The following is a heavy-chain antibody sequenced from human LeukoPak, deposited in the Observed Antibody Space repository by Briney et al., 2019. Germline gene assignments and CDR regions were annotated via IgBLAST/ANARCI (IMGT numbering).Heavy chain of an antibody. D-gene: IGHD1-26*01. CDR2: MYNSGST. Sequence: SETLSLTCTVSGDSISTGNYWGWIRQPPGKGLEWIGYMYNSGSTNYNPSLKSRVTISVDTSKNQFSLKLSSVTAADTAVYYCARSGSGDYVDYWGQGTLVTVSS. J-gene: IGHJ4*02. CDR1: GDSISTGNY. V-gene: IGHV4-61*01. CDR3: ARSGSGDYVDY.